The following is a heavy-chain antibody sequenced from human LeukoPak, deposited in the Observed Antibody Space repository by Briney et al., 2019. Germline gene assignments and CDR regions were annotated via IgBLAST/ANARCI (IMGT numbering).Heavy chain of an antibody. Sequence: PSETLSLTCAVYGGSFSDYYWTWIRQPPGKGLEWIGEINHSGSTNCNPSLKSRVTISVDTSKNQFSLKVTSVTAADTAVYYCARVRDTMVRGVIANWGQGTLVTVSS. CDR3: ARVRDTMVRGVIAN. CDR2: INHSGST. J-gene: IGHJ4*02. D-gene: IGHD3-10*01. V-gene: IGHV4-34*01. CDR1: GGSFSDYY.